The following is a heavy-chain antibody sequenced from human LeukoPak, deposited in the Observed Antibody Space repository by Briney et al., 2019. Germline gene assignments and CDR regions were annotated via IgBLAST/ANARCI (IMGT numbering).Heavy chain of an antibody. D-gene: IGHD3-16*02. CDR1: GFTFSSYA. CDR3: ARGPRIMNTFGGVIASPWFDT. J-gene: IGHJ5*02. Sequence: GGSLRLSCAASGFTFSSYAMSWVRQAPGKGLEWVSAISGSGGSTYYADSVEGRFTISRDNSKNTLYLQMNSLRAEDTAVYYCARGPRIMNTFGGVIASPWFDTWGQGTLVTVSS. V-gene: IGHV3-23*01. CDR2: ISGSGGST.